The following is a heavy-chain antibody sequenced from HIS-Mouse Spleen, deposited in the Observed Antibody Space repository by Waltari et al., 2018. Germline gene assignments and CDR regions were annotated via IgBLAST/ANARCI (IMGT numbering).Heavy chain of an antibody. D-gene: IGHD3-3*01. Sequence: QVQLQESGPGLVKPSETLSLTCTVSGGPISSYYWSWLRQPARKGLEWIGRIYTRGSTNYNPSLKSRVTMSVDTSKNQFSLKLSSVTAADTAVYYCARDFHDFWSGYYGGDKKHDAFDIWGQGTMVTVSS. CDR3: ARDFHDFWSGYYGGDKKHDAFDI. CDR2: IYTRGST. CDR1: GGPISSYY. J-gene: IGHJ3*02. V-gene: IGHV4-4*07.